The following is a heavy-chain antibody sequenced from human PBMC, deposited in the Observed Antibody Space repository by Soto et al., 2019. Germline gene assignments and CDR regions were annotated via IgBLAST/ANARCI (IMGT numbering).Heavy chain of an antibody. CDR1: GFTFSSYE. CDR3: GCIYYDSSGYYPQDDY. Sequence: PGGSLRLSCAASGFTFSSYEMNWVRQAPGKGLEWVSYISSSGSTIYYADSVKGRFTISRDNAKNSLCLQMNSLRAEDTAVYYCGCIYYDSSGYYPQDDYWGQGTLVTVSS. D-gene: IGHD3-22*01. V-gene: IGHV3-48*03. CDR2: ISSSGSTI. J-gene: IGHJ4*02.